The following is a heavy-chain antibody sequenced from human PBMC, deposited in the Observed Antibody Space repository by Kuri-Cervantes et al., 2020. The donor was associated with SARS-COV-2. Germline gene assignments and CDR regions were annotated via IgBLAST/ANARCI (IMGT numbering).Heavy chain of an antibody. CDR3: ARGLWFG. V-gene: IGHV3-9*01. D-gene: IGHD3-10*01. Sequence: SLKISCAASGFTFDDYAMHWVRQAPGKGLEWVSGISWNSGSIGYADSVKGRFTISRDNAKNSLYLQMNSLRAEDTAVYYCARGLWFGGGQGTLVTVSS. J-gene: IGHJ4*02. CDR1: GFTFDDYA. CDR2: ISWNSGSI.